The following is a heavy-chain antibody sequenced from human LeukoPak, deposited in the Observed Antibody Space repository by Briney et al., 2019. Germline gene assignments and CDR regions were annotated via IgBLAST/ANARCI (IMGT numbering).Heavy chain of an antibody. Sequence: GGSLRLSCAASGFTFSSYAMSWVRQAPGKGLEWVSAISGSGGSTYYADSVKGRFTISRDNAKNSLYLQMNSLRAEDTALYYCAKGRGGYSNWYFDLWGRGTLVTVSS. D-gene: IGHD4-11*01. CDR2: ISGSGGST. V-gene: IGHV3-23*01. CDR3: AKGRGGYSNWYFDL. J-gene: IGHJ2*01. CDR1: GFTFSSYA.